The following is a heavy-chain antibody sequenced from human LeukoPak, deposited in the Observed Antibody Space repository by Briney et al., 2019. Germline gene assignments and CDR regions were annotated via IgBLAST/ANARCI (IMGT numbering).Heavy chain of an antibody. CDR1: GFSFSSYW. V-gene: IGHV3-7*01. CDR2: IKQDGNEK. CDR3: ARFLRSVTGFDY. D-gene: IGHD6-19*01. Sequence: TGGSLRLSCAASGFSFSSYWMTWVRQAPGKGLGWVANIKQDGNEKYYVDSVKGRFTISRDNAKNSLFLQMSSLRVEDTAVYYCARFLRSVTGFDYWGQGTLVTVSS. J-gene: IGHJ4*02.